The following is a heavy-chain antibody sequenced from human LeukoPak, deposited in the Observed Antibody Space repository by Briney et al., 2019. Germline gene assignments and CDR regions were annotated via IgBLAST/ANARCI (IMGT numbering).Heavy chain of an antibody. J-gene: IGHJ4*02. Sequence: GGSLRLSCTASGFTVSSNYMSWVRQAPGKGLEWISVIYSSGNTYYADSVKGRFTISRDNSKNTLYLQMNSLRAEDTAVYYCARGYCSSTSCYAGDYWGQGTLVTVSS. CDR1: GFTVSSNY. CDR2: IYSSGNT. CDR3: ARGYCSSTSCYAGDY. D-gene: IGHD2-2*01. V-gene: IGHV3-53*01.